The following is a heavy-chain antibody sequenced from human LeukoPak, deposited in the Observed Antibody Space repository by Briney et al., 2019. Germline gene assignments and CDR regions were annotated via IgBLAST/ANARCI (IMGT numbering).Heavy chain of an antibody. J-gene: IGHJ4*02. D-gene: IGHD3-9*01. Sequence: ASVKVSCKASGYTFTSYDINWVRQATGQGLEWMGWMNPNSGNTGYAQKLQGRVTMTTDTSTSTAYMELRSLRSDDTAVYYCALYDILTGYYTGLDYFDYWGQGTLVTVSS. V-gene: IGHV1-8*01. CDR3: ALYDILTGYYTGLDYFDY. CDR2: MNPNSGNT. CDR1: GYTFTSYD.